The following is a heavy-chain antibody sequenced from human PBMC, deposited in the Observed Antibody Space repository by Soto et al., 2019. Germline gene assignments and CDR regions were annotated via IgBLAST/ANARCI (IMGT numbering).Heavy chain of an antibody. J-gene: IGHJ6*02. D-gene: IGHD1-1*01. CDR1: GFMFPNFG. V-gene: IGHV3-30*18. CDR2: ITYEGSNT. Sequence: QVQPVESGGGVVQPGRSLRLSCAASGFMFPNFGMHWVRQAPGKGLEWLALITYEGSNTHYADAVKGRFTISRDNGKNTVSLQMDNLRTEDAAIYYCAKARGANNWANYYGLDVWGQGTTVTVS. CDR3: AKARGANNWANYYGLDV.